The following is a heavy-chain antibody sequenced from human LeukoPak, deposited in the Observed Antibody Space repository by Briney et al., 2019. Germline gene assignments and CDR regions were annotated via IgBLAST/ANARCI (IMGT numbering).Heavy chain of an antibody. Sequence: GESLKISCKGSGYSFTSYWIGWVRQMPGKGLEWMGIIYPGDTDTRYSPSFQGQVTISADKSISTAYLQWSSLKASDTAMYYCARAGYYDSSGQYYFDYWGQGTLATVSS. J-gene: IGHJ4*02. CDR2: IYPGDTDT. CDR3: ARAGYYDSSGQYYFDY. CDR1: GYSFTSYW. D-gene: IGHD3-22*01. V-gene: IGHV5-51*01.